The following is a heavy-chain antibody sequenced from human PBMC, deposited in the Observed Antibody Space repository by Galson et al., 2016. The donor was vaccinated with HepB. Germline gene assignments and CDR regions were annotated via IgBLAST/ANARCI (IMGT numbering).Heavy chain of an antibody. CDR3: ARVATSYYWYFDV. CDR2: IYPGDSDT. Sequence: QSGAEVKKPGESLKISCKGLGYKFANYWIGWVRQLPGKGLEWMGIIYPGDSDTRYSPSFQGQVTMSADTSITTAYLQWSSLKAADTAVYYCARVATSYYWYFDVWGRGTLVTVSS. V-gene: IGHV5-51*01. CDR1: GYKFANYW. D-gene: IGHD5-12*01. J-gene: IGHJ2*01.